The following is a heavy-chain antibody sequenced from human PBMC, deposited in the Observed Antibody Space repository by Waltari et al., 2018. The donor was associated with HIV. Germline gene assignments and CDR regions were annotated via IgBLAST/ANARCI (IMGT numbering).Heavy chain of an antibody. Sequence: QVQLVQSGADVKKPGASVKLSCKASGYTFTTYDINWVRQASGQGLEWMGWMNPNSGNTGYAQKFQGRVTMTRNTSISTAYRELSSLRSEDTAVYYCARTRPGYSGYDQTLDFWGQGTLVTVSS. J-gene: IGHJ4*02. CDR3: ARTRPGYSGYDQTLDF. CDR1: GYTFTTYD. CDR2: MNPNSGNT. D-gene: IGHD5-12*01. V-gene: IGHV1-8*01.